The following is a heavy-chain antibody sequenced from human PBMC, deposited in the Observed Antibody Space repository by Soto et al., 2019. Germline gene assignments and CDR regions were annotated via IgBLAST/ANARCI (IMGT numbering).Heavy chain of an antibody. CDR3: ARGRFPGDRDAFDI. V-gene: IGHV1-2*04. CDR1: GYTFTGYY. Sequence: ASVKVSCKASGYTFTGYYMHWVRQAPGQGLEWMGWINPNSGGTNYAQKFQGWVTMTRDTSISTAYMELSRLRSDDTAVYYCARGRFPGDRDAFDIWGQGTMVTVSS. J-gene: IGHJ3*02. CDR2: INPNSGGT. D-gene: IGHD4-17*01.